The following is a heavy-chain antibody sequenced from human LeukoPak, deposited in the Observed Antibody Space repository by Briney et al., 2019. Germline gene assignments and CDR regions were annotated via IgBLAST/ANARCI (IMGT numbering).Heavy chain of an antibody. Sequence: GGSLRLSCAASGFTFSSYAMSWVRQAPGKGLEWVSAISGSGGSTYYADSVRGRFTISRDNSKNTLYLQMNSLRAEDTAVYYCAKPETYYYDSSGYYYGYWGQGTLVTVSS. D-gene: IGHD3-22*01. CDR2: ISGSGGST. CDR1: GFTFSSYA. CDR3: AKPETYYYDSSGYYYGY. J-gene: IGHJ4*02. V-gene: IGHV3-23*01.